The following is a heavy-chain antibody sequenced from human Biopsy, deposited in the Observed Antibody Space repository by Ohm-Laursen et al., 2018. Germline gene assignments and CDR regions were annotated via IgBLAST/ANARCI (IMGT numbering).Heavy chain of an antibody. V-gene: IGHV1-18*01. CDR3: ARPSTVTRAFDI. CDR2: INPYNGKP. J-gene: IGHJ3*02. Sequence: SPNVSCKASVYTLKNYGVSWVRQAPGQGLEWMGWINPYNGKPNYAEKVQGRVTMTTDTSTSTAYMELRSLTSDDTAVYYCARPSTVTRAFDIWGQGTMVTVSS. D-gene: IGHD4-17*01. CDR1: VYTLKNYG.